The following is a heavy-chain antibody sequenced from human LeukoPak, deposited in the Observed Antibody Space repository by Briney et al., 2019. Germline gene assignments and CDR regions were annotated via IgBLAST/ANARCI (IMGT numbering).Heavy chain of an antibody. CDR2: ISSSGSTI. D-gene: IGHD1-26*01. CDR1: GFTFSSYE. CDR3: ARDHSPVGAFDY. J-gene: IGHJ4*02. V-gene: IGHV3-48*03. Sequence: GGSLRLSCAASGFTFSSYEMNWVRQAPGKGLEWVSYISSSGSTIYYADSVKGRFTISRDNAKNSLYLQMNSLRAEDTAVYYCARDHSPVGAFDYWGQGTLVTVSS.